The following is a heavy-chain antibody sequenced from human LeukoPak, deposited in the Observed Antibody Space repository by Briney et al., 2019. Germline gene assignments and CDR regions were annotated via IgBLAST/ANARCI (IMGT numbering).Heavy chain of an antibody. CDR1: GFTFSSYA. D-gene: IGHD3-10*01. J-gene: IGHJ4*02. CDR2: ISYDGSNK. Sequence: PGGSLRLSCAASGFTFSSYAMHWVRQAPGKGLEGVAVISYDGSNKYYADSVKGRFTISRDNSKNTLYLQMNSLRAEDTAVYYCAKDPHYYGSGVDYWGQGTLVTVSS. V-gene: IGHV3-30*04. CDR3: AKDPHYYGSGVDY.